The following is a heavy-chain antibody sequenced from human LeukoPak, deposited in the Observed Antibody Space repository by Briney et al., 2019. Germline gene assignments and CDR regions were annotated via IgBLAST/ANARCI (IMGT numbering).Heavy chain of an antibody. CDR3: AREAYCGGPSCFAVNYMDV. J-gene: IGHJ6*03. D-gene: IGHD2-21*01. Sequence: PGGSLRLSCVASGSGFTFSEFWMGWVRQAPGGRLEWVANIKGDGSETYYVDSVKGRFTISRDNVKNSVYLQMNSLRADDTSLYRCAREAYCGGPSCFAVNYMDVWGNGTTVTVS. CDR2: IKGDGSET. CDR1: GSGFTFSEFW. V-gene: IGHV3-7*01.